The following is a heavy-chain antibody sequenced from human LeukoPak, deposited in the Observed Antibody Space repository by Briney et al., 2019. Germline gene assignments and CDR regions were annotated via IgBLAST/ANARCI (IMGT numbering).Heavy chain of an antibody. Sequence: GASVKVSCKASGYTFTSYYMHWVRQAPGQGLEWMGIINPSGGSTSYAQKFQGRVTMTRDMSTSTVYMKLSSLRSEDTAVYYCARGSSVSGYDYVIDLGYWGQGTLVAVSS. CDR3: ARGSSVSGYDYVIDLGY. CDR2: INPSGGST. D-gene: IGHD5-12*01. V-gene: IGHV1-46*01. CDR1: GYTFTSYY. J-gene: IGHJ4*02.